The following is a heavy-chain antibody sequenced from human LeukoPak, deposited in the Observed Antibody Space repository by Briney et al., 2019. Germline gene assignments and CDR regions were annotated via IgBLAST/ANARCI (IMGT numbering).Heavy chain of an antibody. CDR2: IDSSSNSI. CDR3: ARDWGYCSSTNCYASFDY. J-gene: IGHJ4*02. CDR1: GITFSSYN. Sequence: PGGSLRLSCAASGITFSSYNMNWVRQAPGKGLEWVSYIDSSSNSIYYADSVKGRFTVSRDNAKNSLYLQMSSLRDEDTAVYYCARDWGYCSSTNCYASFDYWGQGTLVTVSS. D-gene: IGHD2-2*01. V-gene: IGHV3-48*02.